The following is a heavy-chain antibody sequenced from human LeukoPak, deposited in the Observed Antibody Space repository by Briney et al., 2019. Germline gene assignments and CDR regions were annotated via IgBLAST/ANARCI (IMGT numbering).Heavy chain of an antibody. D-gene: IGHD3-10*01. CDR1: GGSISSSSYY. V-gene: IGHV4-39*07. CDR3: ARLQHPPRLRGVIIRLYFDY. J-gene: IGHJ4*02. Sequence: PSETLSLTCTVSGGSISSSSYYWGWIRQPPGKGLEWIGEINHGGSTNYNPSLKSRVTISVDTSKNQFSLKLSSVTAADTAVYYCARLQHPPRLRGVIIRLYFDYWGQGTLVTVSS. CDR2: INHGGST.